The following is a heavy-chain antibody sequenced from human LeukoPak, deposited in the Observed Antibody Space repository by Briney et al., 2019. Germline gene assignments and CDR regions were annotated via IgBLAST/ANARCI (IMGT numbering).Heavy chain of an antibody. J-gene: IGHJ5*02. CDR2: IYYSGST. CDR1: GFTLTSYE. Sequence: GSLRLSCAASGFTLTSYEMNWVRLAPGKGLEWIGTIYYSGSTYYNPSLKSRVTISVDTSKNQFSLKLSSVTAADTAVYYCARRQGYCDSSGYYGVWFDPWGQGTLVTVSS. D-gene: IGHD3-22*01. V-gene: IGHV4-39*01. CDR3: ARRQGYCDSSGYYGVWFDP.